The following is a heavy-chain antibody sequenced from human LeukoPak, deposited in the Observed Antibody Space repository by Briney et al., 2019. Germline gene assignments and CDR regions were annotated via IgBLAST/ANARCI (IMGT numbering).Heavy chain of an antibody. CDR3: ARGNSGSYSQDWFDP. D-gene: IGHD3-10*01. CDR2: ISWNSGTI. CDR1: GFTFDDYA. Sequence: PGRSLRLSCAASGFTFDDYAMHWVRQAPGKGLEWVSGISWNSGTIGYADSVKGRFTISRDNAKNSLYLQMNSLRPDDMALYYCARGNSGSYSQDWFDPWGQGTLVTVSS. J-gene: IGHJ5*02. V-gene: IGHV3-9*03.